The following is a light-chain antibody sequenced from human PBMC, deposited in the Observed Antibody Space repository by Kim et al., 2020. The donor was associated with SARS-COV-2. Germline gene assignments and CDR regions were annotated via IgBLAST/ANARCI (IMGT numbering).Light chain of an antibody. V-gene: IGLV3-21*04. CDR1: NIGSRS. CDR3: QVWDSSSDHPV. Sequence: APGKTARITCGGNNIGSRSVHWYQEKPGPAPVLVIYYDSDRPSGIPERFSGSNSGNAATLTMSRVEAGDEADYYCQVWDSSSDHPVFGGGTQLTVL. CDR2: YDS. J-gene: IGLJ2*01.